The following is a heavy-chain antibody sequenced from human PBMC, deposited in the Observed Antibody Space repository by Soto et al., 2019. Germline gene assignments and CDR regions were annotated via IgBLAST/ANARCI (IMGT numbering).Heavy chain of an antibody. Sequence: QVQLVQSVAEVKKPGSSVKVSCKASVGTFSSYTISWVRQAPGQGLEWMGRIIPILGIANYAQKFQGRVTITEDKSTSTDYMEMSSMRYEDTAVYYCARDGGYCSGGSCESPGHYYYYGMDVWGKGTTVTVSS. CDR1: VGTFSSYT. J-gene: IGHJ6*04. V-gene: IGHV1-69*08. CDR2: IIPILGIA. D-gene: IGHD2-15*01. CDR3: ARDGGYCSGGSCESPGHYYYYGMDV.